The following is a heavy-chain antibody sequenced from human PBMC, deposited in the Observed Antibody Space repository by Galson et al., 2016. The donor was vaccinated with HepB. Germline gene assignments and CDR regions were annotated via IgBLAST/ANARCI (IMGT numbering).Heavy chain of an antibody. D-gene: IGHD5-18*01. CDR2: MYYRGTT. J-gene: IGHJ4*02. CDR3: ASSRSVETVMDPQNPFDC. CDR1: GASISSRNYY. V-gene: IGHV4-39*01. Sequence: SETLSLTCSVSGASISSRNYYWGWIRQPPEKGLEWIVSMYYRGTTNYNPSLKSRVTISDDTSENQFSLRLTSVTAADTAVYFCASSRSVETVMDPQNPFDCRGQGIMVTVSS.